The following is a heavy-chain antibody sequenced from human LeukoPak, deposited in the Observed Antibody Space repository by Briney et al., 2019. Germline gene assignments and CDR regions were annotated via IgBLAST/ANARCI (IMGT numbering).Heavy chain of an antibody. CDR2: IKGDGSEK. D-gene: IGHD3-22*01. CDR1: GFTFNNYW. CDR3: ARLKKQYYYDSSGYYYFDY. J-gene: IGHJ4*02. V-gene: IGHV3-7*03. Sequence: GGSLRLSCAASGFTFNNYWMSWVRQAPGKGLEWVTNIKGDGSEKYYVESVKDRFTISRDNAKKSLYLQMNSLRAEDTAVYYCARLKKQYYYDSSGYYYFDYWGQGTLVTVSS.